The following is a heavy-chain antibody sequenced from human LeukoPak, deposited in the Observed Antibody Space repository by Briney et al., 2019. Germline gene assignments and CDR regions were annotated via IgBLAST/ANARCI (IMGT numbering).Heavy chain of an antibody. D-gene: IGHD1-26*01. CDR3: ATAEWEYFYFDS. CDR2: ASYSGGT. CDR1: GGSISSSSYY. J-gene: IGHJ4*02. V-gene: IGHV4-31*03. Sequence: PSETLSLTRTVSGGSISSSSYYWGWIRLHPGKGLEWIGFASYSGGTYYNPSLMSRITISVDRSQNQFSLRMRDVTAADTAVYFCATAEWEYFYFDSWGQGALVAVSS.